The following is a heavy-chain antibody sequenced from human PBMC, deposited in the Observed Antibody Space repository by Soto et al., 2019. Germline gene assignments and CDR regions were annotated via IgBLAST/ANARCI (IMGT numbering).Heavy chain of an antibody. CDR2: IKYSGTT. V-gene: IGHV4-39*01. Sequence: SETLSLTCTVSGGSISSSRCHWGWIRQPPGKGLEWIASIKYSGTTFYNPSLKSRVTLSVDTSKHQFALKLSSGTAAETAVYYCPGNGITGSYYDVFDIWGQGTMVTVSS. J-gene: IGHJ3*02. CDR1: GGSISSSRCH. CDR3: PGNGITGSYYDVFDI. D-gene: IGHD1-26*01.